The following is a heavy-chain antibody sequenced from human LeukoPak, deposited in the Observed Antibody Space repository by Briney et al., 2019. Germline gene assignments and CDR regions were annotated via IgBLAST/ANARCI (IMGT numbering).Heavy chain of an antibody. CDR2: VSGYNGNT. CDR1: GYNFNGYG. Sequence: ASVKVSRKASGYNFNGYGFSWVRQAPGQGLEWMGWVSGYNGNTTYAQKFQGRVTMTTDISTSTAYMELRSLRSDDTAVYYCARDVEGSYVFRFDYWGQGTLVTVSS. V-gene: IGHV1-18*01. J-gene: IGHJ4*02. CDR3: ARDVEGSYVFRFDY. D-gene: IGHD1-26*01.